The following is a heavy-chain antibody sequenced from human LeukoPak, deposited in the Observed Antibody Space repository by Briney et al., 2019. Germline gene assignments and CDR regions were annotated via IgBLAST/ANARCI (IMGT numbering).Heavy chain of an antibody. CDR2: ISGSGGST. J-gene: IGHJ4*02. Sequence: PGGSLRLSCAASGFTFSSYAMSWVRQAPGKGLEWVSAISGSGGSTYYADSVKGRFTISRDNSKNTLYLQMNSLRAEDTAVYYCAKDLFMRFGELLYSLDYWGQGTLVTVSS. D-gene: IGHD3-10*01. CDR1: GFTFSSYA. CDR3: AKDLFMRFGELLYSLDY. V-gene: IGHV3-23*01.